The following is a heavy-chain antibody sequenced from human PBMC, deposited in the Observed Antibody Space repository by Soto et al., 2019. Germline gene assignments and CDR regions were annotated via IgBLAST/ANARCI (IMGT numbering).Heavy chain of an antibody. Sequence: LGGSLRLSCAASGFTFSSYSMNWVRQAPGKGLEWVSSISSSSSYIYYADSVKGRFTISRDNAKNSLYLQMNSLRAEDTAVYYWARGQQDRGYKHLYYCGQRTLVTVAS. CDR3: ARGQQDRGYKHLYY. V-gene: IGHV3-21*01. CDR2: ISSSSSYI. D-gene: IGHD5-12*01. J-gene: IGHJ4*02. CDR1: GFTFSSYS.